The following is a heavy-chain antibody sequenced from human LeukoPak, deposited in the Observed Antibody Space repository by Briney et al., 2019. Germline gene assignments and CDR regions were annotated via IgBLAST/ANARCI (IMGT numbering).Heavy chain of an antibody. J-gene: IGHJ4*02. V-gene: IGHV3-74*01. CDR1: GFTFSSYW. Sequence: PGGSLRLSCAASGFTFSSYWMHWVRQAPGKGLVWVSRIKTDGSTTSYADSVKDRFTISRDNAKNTMYLQMNSLRAEDTAVYYCAKCAGYDILTGYRKGSHFDYWGQGTLVTVSS. CDR3: AKCAGYDILTGYRKGSHFDY. D-gene: IGHD3-9*01. CDR2: IKTDGSTT.